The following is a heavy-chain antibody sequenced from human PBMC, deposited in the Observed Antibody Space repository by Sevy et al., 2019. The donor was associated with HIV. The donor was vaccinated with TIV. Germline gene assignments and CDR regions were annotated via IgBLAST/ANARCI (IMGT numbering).Heavy chain of an antibody. Sequence: GGSLRLSCAASGFIFSNYAMLWVRQAPGKGLEWVAVISYDGINKYYADSVKGRFTISRDNSKNTLYVQMNSLRAEDTAVYYCARDSNSGYYYYYAMDVWGQGTTVTVSS. CDR3: ARDSNSGYYYYYAMDV. D-gene: IGHD1-26*01. CDR2: ISYDGINK. J-gene: IGHJ6*02. V-gene: IGHV3-30-3*01. CDR1: GFIFSNYA.